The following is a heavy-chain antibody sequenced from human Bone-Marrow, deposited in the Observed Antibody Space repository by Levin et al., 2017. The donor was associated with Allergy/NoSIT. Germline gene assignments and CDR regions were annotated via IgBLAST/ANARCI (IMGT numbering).Heavy chain of an antibody. J-gene: IGHJ4*02. CDR1: GGSFSGYY. CDR3: ARTLGTAMASFDY. Sequence: GSLRLSCAVYGGSFSGYYWSWIRQPPGKGLEWIGEINHSGSTTYNPSLKSRVTISVDTSKNQFSLKLSSVTAADTAVYYCARTLGTAMASFDYWGQGTLVTVSS. V-gene: IGHV4-34*01. CDR2: INHSGST. D-gene: IGHD5-18*01.